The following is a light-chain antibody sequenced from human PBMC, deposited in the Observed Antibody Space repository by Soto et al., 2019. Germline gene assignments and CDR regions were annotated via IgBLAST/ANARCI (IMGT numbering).Light chain of an antibody. CDR2: DAS. CDR3: QQRYAWPPIT. V-gene: IGKV3-11*01. Sequence: EIVLTQSPATLSLSPGERATLSCRASQSVSSYLAWYQQKPGQAPRLLIYDASNRAAGIPARFSRSGSETDFTLTISNLEPEDFAVYYCQQRYAWPPITFGQGTRLEIK. J-gene: IGKJ5*01. CDR1: QSVSSY.